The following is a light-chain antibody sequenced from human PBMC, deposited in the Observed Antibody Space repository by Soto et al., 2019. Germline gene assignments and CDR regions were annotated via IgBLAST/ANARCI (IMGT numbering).Light chain of an antibody. CDR2: EVI. Sequence: QSALTQPASVSGSPGQSITISCTGTSSDVGGYNYVSWYQQHPGKAPKLMIYEVINRPSGVSNRFSGSQSGNTASLTISGLQAEDEADYYCSSYTSSSTLVFGGGTKLTVL. CDR1: SSDVGGYNY. V-gene: IGLV2-14*01. J-gene: IGLJ2*01. CDR3: SSYTSSSTLV.